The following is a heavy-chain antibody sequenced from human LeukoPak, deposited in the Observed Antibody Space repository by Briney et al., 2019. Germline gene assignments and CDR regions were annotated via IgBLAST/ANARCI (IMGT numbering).Heavy chain of an antibody. V-gene: IGHV1-2*06. D-gene: IGHD6-19*01. CDR1: GYTFTGYY. Sequence: GASVKVSCKASGYTFTGYYTHWVRQAPGQGLEWMGRINPNSGGTNYAQKFQGRVTMTRDTSISTAYMELSRLRSDDTAVYYCARSSGWSRGFSGGDYWGQGTLVTVSS. CDR3: ARSSGWSRGFSGGDY. CDR2: INPNSGGT. J-gene: IGHJ4*02.